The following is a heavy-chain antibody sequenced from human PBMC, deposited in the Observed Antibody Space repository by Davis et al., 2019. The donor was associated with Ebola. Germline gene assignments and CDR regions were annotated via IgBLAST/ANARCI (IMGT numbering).Heavy chain of an antibody. D-gene: IGHD3-22*01. CDR1: GFTFSDYW. Sequence: GESLKISCAASGFTFSDYWLHWVRQVPGKGLEWVSRIHSDGSTATYADSVKGRFSISRDNARDTVHLQMNSLRAEDTALYYCARDPGVYYDNSGYYHDGFDVWGQGTMVTVSS. CDR2: IHSDGSTA. J-gene: IGHJ3*01. V-gene: IGHV3-74*03. CDR3: ARDPGVYYDNSGYYHDGFDV.